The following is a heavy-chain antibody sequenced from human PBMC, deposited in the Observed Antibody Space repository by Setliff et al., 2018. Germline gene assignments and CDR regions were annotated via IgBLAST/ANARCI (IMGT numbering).Heavy chain of an antibody. CDR3: TRDFLGATASFDI. J-gene: IGHJ3*02. CDR2: INPSSGAT. D-gene: IGHD3-3*01. V-gene: IGHV1-2*06. Sequence: ASVKVSCKASGYTFTGYYMYWVRQAPGQGLEWMGRINPSSGATIYAQRFQGRVTITRDTSASTVFLELSTLRSEDTAVYYCTRDFLGATASFDIWGQGTMVTV. CDR1: GYTFTGYY.